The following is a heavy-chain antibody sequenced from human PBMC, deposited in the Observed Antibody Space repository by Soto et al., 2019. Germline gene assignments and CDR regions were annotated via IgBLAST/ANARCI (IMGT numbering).Heavy chain of an antibody. D-gene: IGHD2-21*02. J-gene: IGHJ6*04. CDR3: PRDLPLQVTQGNYSYHGMHA. CDR2: IIPIFGTA. CDR1: GGTFSSYA. V-gene: IGHV1-69*13. Sequence: SVKVSCKASGGTFSSYAISWVRQAPGQGLEWMGGIIPIFGTANYAQKFQGRVTITADESTSTAYMELSSLRSEDTAVYYCPRDLPLQVTQGNYSYHGMHAWGTGATLAV.